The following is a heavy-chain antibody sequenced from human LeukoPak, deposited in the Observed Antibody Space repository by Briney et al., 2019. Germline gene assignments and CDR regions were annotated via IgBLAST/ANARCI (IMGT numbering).Heavy chain of an antibody. D-gene: IGHD3-3*01. J-gene: IGHJ4*02. Sequence: SETLSLTCTVSGYSISSGYYWGWIRQPPGKGLEWIGSTYHSGSTYYNPSLKSRVTISVDTSKNQFSLKLSSVTAADTAVYYCARVGITIFGVDWYYFDYWGQGTLVTVSS. V-gene: IGHV4-38-2*02. CDR3: ARVGITIFGVDWYYFDY. CDR2: TYHSGST. CDR1: GYSISSGYY.